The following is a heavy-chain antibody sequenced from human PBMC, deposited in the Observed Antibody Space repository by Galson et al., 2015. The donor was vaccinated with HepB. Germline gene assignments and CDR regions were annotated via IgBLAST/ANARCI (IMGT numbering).Heavy chain of an antibody. CDR3: ARAAGDSSSYANDY. D-gene: IGHD5-18*01. CDR1: GVSVSNSLYY. V-gene: IGHV4-39*07. J-gene: IGHJ4*02. CDR2: VYYTGNT. Sequence: ETLSLTCSVSGVSVSNSLYYWVWVRQPPEKGLEWIGSVYYTGNTYYESSLKSRVTVSMDKSRNQFSLRMNSVTAAAPAVYFCARAAGDSSSYANDYWGQGMLVTVSA.